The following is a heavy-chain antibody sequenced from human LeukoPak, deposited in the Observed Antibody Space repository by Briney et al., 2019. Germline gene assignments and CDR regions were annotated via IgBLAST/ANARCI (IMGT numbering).Heavy chain of an antibody. J-gene: IGHJ4*02. CDR3: ARDAGPYGSGSYPDY. V-gene: IGHV1-2*04. CDR1: GGTFTAYY. D-gene: IGHD3-10*01. CDR2: ISPNSGGT. Sequence: ASVKVSCKASGGTFTAYYIPWVRQAPGQGLEWMGWISPNSGGTNYAQKFEGWVTMTRDTSISTAYMELSNMKSDDTAVYYCARDAGPYGSGSYPDYWGQGTLVTVSS.